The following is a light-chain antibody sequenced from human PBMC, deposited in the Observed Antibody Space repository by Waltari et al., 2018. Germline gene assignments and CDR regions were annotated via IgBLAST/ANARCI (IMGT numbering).Light chain of an antibody. V-gene: IGKV1-5*03. CDR2: KAS. CDR1: QSISSW. Sequence: DIQMTQSPSTLSASVGDRVTITCRASQSISSWLAWYQQKPGKAPKLLIYKASSLESGVPSRFSGSGSGTKFTLTISSLQPDDFATYYCQQYNSYSPETFGQGTKVEIK. J-gene: IGKJ1*01. CDR3: QQYNSYSPET.